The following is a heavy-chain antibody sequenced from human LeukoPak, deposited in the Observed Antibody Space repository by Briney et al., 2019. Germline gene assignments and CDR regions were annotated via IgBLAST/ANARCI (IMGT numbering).Heavy chain of an antibody. J-gene: IGHJ4*02. CDR3: AKASRVVPAATPRLYDY. D-gene: IGHD2-2*02. CDR2: ISGSGGST. CDR1: GGSISSYY. V-gene: IGHV3-23*01. Sequence: ETLSLTCTVSGGSISSYYWSWVRQAPGKGLEWVSAISGSGGSTYYADSVKGRFTISRDNSKNTLYLQMNSLRAEDTAVYYCAKASRVVPAATPRLYDYWGQGTLVTVSS.